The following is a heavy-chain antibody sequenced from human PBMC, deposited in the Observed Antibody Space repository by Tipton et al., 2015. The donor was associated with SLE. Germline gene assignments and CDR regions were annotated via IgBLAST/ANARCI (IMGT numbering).Heavy chain of an antibody. D-gene: IGHD5-12*01. CDR3: ARGGYSGYDPQYYFDS. CDR2: IWYDGSNK. Sequence: SLRLSCAASGFTFSSYGMHWVRQAPGKGLEWVAVIWYDGSNKYYADSVKGRFTISRDNSKNTLYLQMNSLRAEDTAVYYCARGGYSGYDPQYYFDSWGQGTLVTVSS. V-gene: IGHV3-33*08. J-gene: IGHJ4*02. CDR1: GFTFSSYG.